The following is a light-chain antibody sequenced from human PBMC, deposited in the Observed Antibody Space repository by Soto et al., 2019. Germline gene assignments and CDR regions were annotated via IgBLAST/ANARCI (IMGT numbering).Light chain of an antibody. CDR1: QSLLHITGETF. J-gene: IGKJ5*01. V-gene: IGKV2D-29*02. Sequence: VMTQNPLSLSVAPGQPASISCKSSQSLLHITGETFLFRYLQKPGQSPQLLIYEVSTRVSGVPDRFSGSGSGTDFTLEISRVETDDVGIYYCMQSTQLPPTFGQGTRLEIK. CDR3: MQSTQLPPT. CDR2: EVS.